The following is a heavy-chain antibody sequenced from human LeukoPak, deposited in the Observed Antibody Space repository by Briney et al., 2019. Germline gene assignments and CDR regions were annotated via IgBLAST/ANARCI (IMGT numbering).Heavy chain of an antibody. Sequence: GGSLRLSCAASGFTFSSYSMNWVRQAPGKGLEWVSSISSSSSYIYYADSVKGRFTISRDNAKNSLYLQMNSLRAGDTAVYYCARHEDIVVVVAASKGYGMDVWGQGTTVTVSS. V-gene: IGHV3-21*01. CDR3: ARHEDIVVVVAASKGYGMDV. CDR1: GFTFSSYS. CDR2: ISSSSSYI. J-gene: IGHJ6*02. D-gene: IGHD2-15*01.